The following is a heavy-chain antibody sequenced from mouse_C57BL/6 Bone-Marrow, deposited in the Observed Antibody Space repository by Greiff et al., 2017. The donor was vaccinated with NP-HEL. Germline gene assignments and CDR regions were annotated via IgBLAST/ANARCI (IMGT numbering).Heavy chain of an antibody. V-gene: IGHV1-82*01. CDR3: ARSCYYGKGYWYFDV. D-gene: IGHD1-1*01. CDR2: IYPGDGDT. CDR1: GYAFSSSW. J-gene: IGHJ1*03. Sequence: VKLQESGPELVKPGASVKISCKASGYAFSSSWMNWVKQRPGKGLEWIGRIYPGDGDTNYNGKFKGKATLTADKSSSTAYMQLSSLTSEDSAVYFCARSCYYGKGYWYFDVWGTGTTVTVSS.